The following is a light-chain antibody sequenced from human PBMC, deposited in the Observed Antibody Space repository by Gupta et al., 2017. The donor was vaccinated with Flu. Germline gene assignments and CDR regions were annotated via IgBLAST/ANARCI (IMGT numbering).Light chain of an antibody. CDR1: QSISDW. Sequence: DIQMTQSPSTLSASAGDRVTITCRASQSISDWLAWYQQKPGKAPKLLVFKASSLESGVPSRFSGSGSGTEFTLTISSLQPDDFATYYCQEYNCYSGGTFGLGTKVEIK. V-gene: IGKV1-5*03. CDR2: KAS. CDR3: QEYNCYSGGT. J-gene: IGKJ1*01.